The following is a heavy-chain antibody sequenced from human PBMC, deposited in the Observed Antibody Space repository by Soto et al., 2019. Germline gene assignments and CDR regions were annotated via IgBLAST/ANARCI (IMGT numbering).Heavy chain of an antibody. Sequence: GASVKVSCTASGYTFTSYGISWVRQAPGQGLEWMGWISAYNGNTNYAQKLQGRVTMTTDTSTSTAYMELRSLRSDDTAVYYCARDKDYYDFWSGYGYFDYWGQGTLVTVSS. V-gene: IGHV1-18*01. CDR2: ISAYNGNT. D-gene: IGHD3-3*01. CDR3: ARDKDYYDFWSGYGYFDY. J-gene: IGHJ4*02. CDR1: GYTFTSYG.